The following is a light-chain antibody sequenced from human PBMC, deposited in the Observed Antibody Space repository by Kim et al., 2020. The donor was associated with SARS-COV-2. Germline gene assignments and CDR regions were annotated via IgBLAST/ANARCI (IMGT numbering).Light chain of an antibody. J-gene: IGKJ1*01. CDR1: QGISSW. CDR3: EKYDSYPRT. Sequence: DIQMTQSPSSLSASVGDRVTITCRASQGISSWLAWYQHKPDKAPKSLIYAVSSLQSGVPSRFSGSGSGTDFTLTISSLQPEDFATYYCEKYDSYPRTFGPGTKVESK. V-gene: IGKV1D-16*01. CDR2: AVS.